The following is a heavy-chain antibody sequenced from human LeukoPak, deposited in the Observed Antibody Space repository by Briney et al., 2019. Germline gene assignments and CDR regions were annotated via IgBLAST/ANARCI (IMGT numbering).Heavy chain of an antibody. CDR2: IYHSGST. Sequence: PSETLSLTCTVSGYSISSGYYWGWIRQPPGKGLEWIGSIYHSGSTYYNPSLKSRVTISVDTSKNQFSLKQSSVTAAATAVYYCAXNXXEILXGTHSDYWGQGTLVTVSS. D-gene: IGHD3-9*01. CDR1: GYSISSGYY. CDR3: AXNXXEILXGTHSDY. V-gene: IGHV4-38-2*02. J-gene: IGHJ4*02.